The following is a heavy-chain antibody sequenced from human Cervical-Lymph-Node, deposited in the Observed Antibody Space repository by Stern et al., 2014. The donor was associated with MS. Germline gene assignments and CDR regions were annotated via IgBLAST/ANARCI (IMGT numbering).Heavy chain of an antibody. Sequence: VQLVESGGGVVQPGRSLRLSCAASGFSFSSYTMHWVRQAPGKGLECVAAISFDGRNKYYADSGRGRFTISRDTSNNTLFLQMSTLRTEDTAVFYCASPPPFDFWGQGTLVAVSS. CDR2: ISFDGRNK. CDR1: GFSFSSYT. V-gene: IGHV3-30*14. CDR3: ASPPPFDF. J-gene: IGHJ4*02.